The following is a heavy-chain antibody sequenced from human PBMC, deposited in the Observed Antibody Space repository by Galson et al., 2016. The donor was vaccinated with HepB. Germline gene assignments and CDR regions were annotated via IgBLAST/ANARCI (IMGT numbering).Heavy chain of an antibody. CDR3: ARLEPVATYFDY. D-gene: IGHD1-1*01. J-gene: IGHJ4*02. CDR1: DGSVSSGSYY. CDR2: IFYSGGT. Sequence: TLSLTCSVSDGSVSSGSYYWSWIRQPPGKGLEWIGYIFYSGGTNYNPSLRSRVTISIDTSKNQFSLKLTSVAAADTAVYYCARLEPVATYFDYWGQGNMVTVSS. V-gene: IGHV4-61*01.